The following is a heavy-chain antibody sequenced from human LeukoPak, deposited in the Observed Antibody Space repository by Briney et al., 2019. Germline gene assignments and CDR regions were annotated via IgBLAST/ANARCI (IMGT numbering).Heavy chain of an antibody. D-gene: IGHD3-10*01. V-gene: IGHV3-48*04. CDR1: GFTFSSYS. J-gene: IGHJ4*02. Sequence: GGSLRLSCAASGFTFSSYSMIWVRQAPGKGLEWVAYISISGSSIYYADAVKGRFTISRDNAKNSLYLQGQSLRVDDTAVYYCARERFHGSGAPKYDFWGQGTLVTVSS. CDR3: ARERFHGSGAPKYDF. CDR2: ISISGSSI.